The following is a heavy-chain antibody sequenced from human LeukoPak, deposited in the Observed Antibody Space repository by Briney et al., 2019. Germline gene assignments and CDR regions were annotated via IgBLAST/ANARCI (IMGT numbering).Heavy chain of an antibody. V-gene: IGHV3-23*01. Sequence: GGSLRHSCAASGFTFSSYDMTWVRPAPGGGLEGVSSIRPSGDNTYCGASVKGRFTISRDNSKNTVYLQMNNMRVDDTAVYYCARVAGWHWFDPWGQGTLVTVSS. CDR3: ARVAGWHWFDP. D-gene: IGHD6-19*01. CDR1: GFTFSSYD. CDR2: IRPSGDNT. J-gene: IGHJ5*02.